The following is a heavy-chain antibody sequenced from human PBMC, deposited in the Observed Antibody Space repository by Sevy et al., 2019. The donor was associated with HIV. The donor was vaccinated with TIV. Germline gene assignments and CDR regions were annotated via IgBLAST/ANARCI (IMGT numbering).Heavy chain of an antibody. CDR2: ISGRSSYI. J-gene: IGHJ4*02. V-gene: IGHV3-21*01. CDR1: GFIFSNYS. CDR3: ARVLRVVRIDYFDY. D-gene: IGHD2-2*01. Sequence: GGSLRLSCAASGFIFSNYSMNWVRQAPGKGLEWVSSISGRSSYIYNAVSVKGRFTISRDNAKNSLYLQMNSLRAEDMAVYYCARVLRVVRIDYFDYWGQRTLVTVSS.